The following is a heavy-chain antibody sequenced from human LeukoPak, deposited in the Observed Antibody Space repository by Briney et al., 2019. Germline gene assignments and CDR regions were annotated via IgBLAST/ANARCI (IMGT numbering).Heavy chain of an antibody. J-gene: IGHJ4*02. CDR1: GFTFSGSA. CDR2: IWFDGSSK. V-gene: IGHV3-33*08. D-gene: IGHD5-24*01. Sequence: GGSLRLSCKPSGFTFSGSAVHWVRQAPGKGLEWVAVIWFDGSSKYYADSVKGRFTISRDNSKNTLYLLMNSLRAEDTAVYYCARDSGYSFDYWGQGTLVTVSS. CDR3: ARDSGYSFDY.